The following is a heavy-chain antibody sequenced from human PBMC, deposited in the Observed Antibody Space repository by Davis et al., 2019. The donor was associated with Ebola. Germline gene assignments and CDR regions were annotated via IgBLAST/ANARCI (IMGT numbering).Heavy chain of an antibody. Sequence: AASVKVSCKASGYTFTAYYIHWVRQAPGQGLEWMGRINPYSGGTNYAQKFQGRVTMTRDTSISTVYMDLSSLGVEDTAVFYCTTGASGSYSGEFDFWGQGTLVTVSS. J-gene: IGHJ4*02. D-gene: IGHD1-26*01. V-gene: IGHV1-2*06. CDR3: TTGASGSYSGEFDF. CDR2: INPYSGGT. CDR1: GYTFTAYY.